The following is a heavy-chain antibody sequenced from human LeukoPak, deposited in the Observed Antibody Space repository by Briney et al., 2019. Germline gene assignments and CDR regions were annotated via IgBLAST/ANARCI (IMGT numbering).Heavy chain of an antibody. J-gene: IGHJ4*02. CDR2: ISAYNGNT. V-gene: IGHV1-18*01. Sequence: AAVTVSFKASAYTFTINGISWVRQAPGQGHEWMGWISAYNGNTNYAQKLQGRVTITTVTSTSTAYMELRSLRSDDAAVYYCAREGGVLDYWGQGTLVTVSS. CDR1: AYTFTING. CDR3: AREGGVLDY. D-gene: IGHD3-10*01.